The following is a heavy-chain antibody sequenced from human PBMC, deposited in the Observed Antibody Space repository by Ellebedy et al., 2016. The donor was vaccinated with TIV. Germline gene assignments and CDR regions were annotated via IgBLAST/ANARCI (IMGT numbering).Heavy chain of an antibody. J-gene: IGHJ3*02. CDR3: ARETFNDVDLKVWGLFDI. Sequence: GGSLRLSCAVSGFTVSSSYMSWVRQAPGKEREWVSVISIADTTYYSDSVKGRFTISRDNSKNTLFLQMNSLRVEDTAVYYCARETFNDVDLKVWGLFDIWGQGTMVTVSS. V-gene: IGHV3-66*01. D-gene: IGHD1-1*01. CDR2: ISIADTT. CDR1: GFTVSSSY.